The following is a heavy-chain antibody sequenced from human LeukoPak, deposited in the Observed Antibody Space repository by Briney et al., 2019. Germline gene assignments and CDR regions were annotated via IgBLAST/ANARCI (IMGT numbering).Heavy chain of an antibody. J-gene: IGHJ3*02. CDR3: LTIVETDLDAFDI. Sequence: TGGSLRLSCAGSGFLFNTNWMTWVRQAPGKGLVWVSRINPDDGSTSYADSVKGRFTISRDNAKSTLYLQMNSLRAEDTAVYYCLTIVETDLDAFDIWGQGTKVTVSS. CDR2: INPDDGST. CDR1: GFLFNTNW. D-gene: IGHD2-21*01. V-gene: IGHV3-74*01.